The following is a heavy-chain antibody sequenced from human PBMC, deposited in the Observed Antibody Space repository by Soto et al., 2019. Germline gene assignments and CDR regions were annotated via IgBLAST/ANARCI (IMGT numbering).Heavy chain of an antibody. D-gene: IGHD3-3*01. Sequence: SETLSLTCAVSSGSISSSNWWSWVRQPPGKGLEWIGEIYHSGSTNYNPSLKSRVTISVDKSKNQFSLKLSSVTAADTAVYYCARGYEEWSIIYGAGYYYMDVWGKGTTVTVSS. CDR2: IYHSGST. V-gene: IGHV4-4*02. CDR3: ARGYEEWSIIYGAGYYYMDV. J-gene: IGHJ6*03. CDR1: SGSISSSNW.